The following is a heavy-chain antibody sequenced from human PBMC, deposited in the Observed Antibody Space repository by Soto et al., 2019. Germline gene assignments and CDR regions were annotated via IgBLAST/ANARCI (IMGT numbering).Heavy chain of an antibody. CDR3: ARDQPGYSYGYGLGY. V-gene: IGHV3-21*01. J-gene: IGHJ4*02. D-gene: IGHD5-18*01. CDR2: ISSSSSYI. CDR1: GFTFSSYS. Sequence: EVQLVESGGGLVKLGGSLRLSCAASGFTFSSYSMNWVRQAPGKGLEWVSSISSSSSYIYYADSVKGRFTISRDNAKNSLYLQMNSLRAEDTAVYYCARDQPGYSYGYGLGYWGQGTLVTVSS.